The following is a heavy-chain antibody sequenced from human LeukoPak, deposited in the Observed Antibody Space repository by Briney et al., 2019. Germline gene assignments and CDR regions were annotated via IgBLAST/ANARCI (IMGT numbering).Heavy chain of an antibody. CDR2: ISGSGGST. V-gene: IGHV3-23*01. CDR3: AKELSYYYGSGSYAMDV. D-gene: IGHD3-10*01. Sequence: PGGSLRLSCAASGFTFSSYAMSWVRQVPGKGLEWVSAISGSGGSTYYADSEKGRFTSSRDNSKNTLYLQMNSLRAEDTAVYYCAKELSYYYGSGSYAMDVWGQGTTVTVSS. J-gene: IGHJ6*02. CDR1: GFTFSSYA.